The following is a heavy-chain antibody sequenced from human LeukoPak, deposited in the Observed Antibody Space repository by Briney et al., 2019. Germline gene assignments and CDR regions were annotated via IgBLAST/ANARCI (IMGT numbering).Heavy chain of an antibody. D-gene: IGHD5-18*01. V-gene: IGHV4-39*07. J-gene: IGHJ4*02. CDR1: GGSISSSSYY. CDR2: IYYSGST. Sequence: PSETLSLTCTVSGGSISSSSYYWGWIRQPPGKGLEWIGSIYYSGSTYYNPSLKSRATISVDTSKNQFSLKLSSVTAADTAVYYCARVGYSYGYSQYYFDYWGQGTLVTVSS. CDR3: ARVGYSYGYSQYYFDY.